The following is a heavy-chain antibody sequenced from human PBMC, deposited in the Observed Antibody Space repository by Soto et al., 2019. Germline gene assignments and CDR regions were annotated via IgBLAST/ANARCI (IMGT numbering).Heavy chain of an antibody. CDR3: ASSVLRYFDWPDDAFDI. Sequence: GESLKISCKGSGYSFTSYWIGWVRQMPGKGLEWMGIIYPGDSDTRYSPSFQGQVTISADKSISTAYLQWSSLKASDTAMYYCASSVLRYFDWPDDAFDIWGQGTMVTVSS. CDR1: GYSFTSYW. V-gene: IGHV5-51*01. CDR2: IYPGDSDT. J-gene: IGHJ3*02. D-gene: IGHD3-9*01.